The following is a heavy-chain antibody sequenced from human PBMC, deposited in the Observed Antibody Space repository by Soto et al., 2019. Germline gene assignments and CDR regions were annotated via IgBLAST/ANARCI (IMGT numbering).Heavy chain of an antibody. J-gene: IGHJ6*02. D-gene: IGHD2-2*01. CDR3: AKDPGDIVVVPAALYGMDV. CDR1: GFTFSSYG. V-gene: IGHV3-30*18. CDR2: ISYDGSNK. Sequence: GGSLRLSCAASGFTFSSYGMHWVRQAPGKGLEWVAVISYDGSNKYYADSVKGRFTISRDNSKNTLYLQMNSLRAEDTAVYYCAKDPGDIVVVPAALYGMDVWGQGTKVTVYS.